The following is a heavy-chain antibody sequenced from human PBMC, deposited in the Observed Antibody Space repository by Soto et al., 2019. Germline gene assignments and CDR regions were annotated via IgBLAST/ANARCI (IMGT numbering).Heavy chain of an antibody. CDR1: GFTFSSYA. V-gene: IGHV3-23*01. CDR3: AKVRGPKDFFDY. J-gene: IGHJ4*02. CDR2: ISGSGVST. D-gene: IGHD3-10*01. Sequence: EVQLLESGGGLVQPGGSLRLSCAASGFTFSSYAVNWVRQAPGKGLEWVSAISGSGVSTMYADSVKGRFTISRDNSKNTVHLQMSSLRADDTALYYCAKVRGPKDFFDYWGQGTLVTVSS.